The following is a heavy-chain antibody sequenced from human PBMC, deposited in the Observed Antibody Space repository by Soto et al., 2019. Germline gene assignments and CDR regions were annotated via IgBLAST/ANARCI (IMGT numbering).Heavy chain of an antibody. D-gene: IGHD1-7*01. J-gene: IGHJ4*02. CDR2: ISPKTGNT. Sequence: VQLVESGGGVVQPGRSLRLSCAASGFTFRNYGMHWVRQAPGKGLEWVSYISPKTGNTYYADSVKGRFTISRDSAKNSVFLQMNSLRDEDTAVYYCARSNYAYDYWGQGTLVSVSS. CDR3: ARSNYAYDY. CDR1: GFTFRNYG. V-gene: IGHV3-48*02.